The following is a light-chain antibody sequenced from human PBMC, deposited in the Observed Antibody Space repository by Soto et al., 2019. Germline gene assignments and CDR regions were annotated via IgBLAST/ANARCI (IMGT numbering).Light chain of an antibody. CDR2: GNS. CDR3: QSYDSSLSGYV. J-gene: IGLJ1*01. Sequence: QSVLTQPPSVSGAPGQRVTISCTGSSSNIGANYDVHWYQHLPGTAPKLLIYGNSNRPSGVPYRFSGSKSGTSASLAITGLQAEDEADYYCQSYDSSLSGYVVGTGTKLTVL. CDR1: SSNIGANYD. V-gene: IGLV1-40*01.